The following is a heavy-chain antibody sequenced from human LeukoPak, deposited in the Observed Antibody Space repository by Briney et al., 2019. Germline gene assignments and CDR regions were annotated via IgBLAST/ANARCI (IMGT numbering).Heavy chain of an antibody. CDR2: IYYSGTI. CDR3: ARVGRPERYFDY. D-gene: IGHD5-24*01. Sequence: SETLSLTCTVSGGSVSSCSYYWSWIRQPPGKGLEWIGYIYYSGTINYNPSLKSRVTISVDTSKNQFSLKLNSVTAADTAVYYCARVGRPERYFDYWGQGTLVTVSS. J-gene: IGHJ4*02. CDR1: GGSVSSCSYY. V-gene: IGHV4-61*01.